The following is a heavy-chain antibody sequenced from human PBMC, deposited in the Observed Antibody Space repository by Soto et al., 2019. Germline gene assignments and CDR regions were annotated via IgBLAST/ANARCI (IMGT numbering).Heavy chain of an antibody. CDR3: ARDVVTATNPRCDY. V-gene: IGHV1-46*02. CDR2: INPSSGST. Sequence: GASVKVSCKASGYTFNSYYMQWVRQAPGQGLEWMGIINPSSGSTSNAQKFQGRVTMTRDTSTNTVYLELSSLTSEDTAVYYCARDVVTATNPRCDYWGQGTLVTVSS. J-gene: IGHJ4*02. CDR1: GYTFNSYY. D-gene: IGHD2-21*02.